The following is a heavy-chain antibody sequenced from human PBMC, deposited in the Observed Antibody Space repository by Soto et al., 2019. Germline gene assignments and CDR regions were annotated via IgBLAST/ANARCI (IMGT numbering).Heavy chain of an antibody. Sequence: GGSLRLSCAASGFTFSSHWMHWVRQAPGKGLVWVSRIKSDGSSTMYADSVKGRFTISRDNAKNMLYLQMNSLRAEDTAVYYCARGGYGDYVFYWGQGSLVTVSS. CDR2: IKSDGSST. V-gene: IGHV3-74*03. J-gene: IGHJ4*02. CDR1: GFTFSSHW. D-gene: IGHD5-12*01. CDR3: ARGGYGDYVFY.